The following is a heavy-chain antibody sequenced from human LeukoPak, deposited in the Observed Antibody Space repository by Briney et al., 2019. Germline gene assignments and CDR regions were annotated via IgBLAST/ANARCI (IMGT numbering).Heavy chain of an antibody. J-gene: IGHJ5*01. CDR1: GYTFTGYY. Sequence: ASVKVSCKASGYTFTGYYMHWVRQAPGQGLEWMGWINPNSGGTNSAQNFQGRVTMTRDTSISTAYMELSRLRSDDTVVYYCARDDEDISGYYDSWGQGTLVTVSS. CDR2: INPNSGGT. D-gene: IGHD3-22*01. CDR3: ARDDEDISGYYDS. V-gene: IGHV1-2*02.